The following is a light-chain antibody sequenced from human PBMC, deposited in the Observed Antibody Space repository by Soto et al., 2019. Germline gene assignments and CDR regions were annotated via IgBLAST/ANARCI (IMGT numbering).Light chain of an antibody. V-gene: IGLV1-40*01. CDR1: SSNIGAGYD. CDR2: XXX. J-gene: IGLJ2*01. Sequence: QSVLTQPPSVSGAPGQRVTISCTGSSSNIGAGYDVHWYQQLPGTAPXPLXXXXXXRXXXXXDRFSGSKSGTSASLAITGXXXXXXXXXXXQSYDSSLSGSVFGGGTKLTVL. CDR3: QSYDSSLSGSV.